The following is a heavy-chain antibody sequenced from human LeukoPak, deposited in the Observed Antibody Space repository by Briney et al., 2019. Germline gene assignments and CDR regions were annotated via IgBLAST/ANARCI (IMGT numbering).Heavy chain of an antibody. CDR1: GGSISNYY. D-gene: IGHD2-15*01. Sequence: PSETLSLTCTVAGGSISNYYWSWIRQPAGKGLEWIGRKYARGSSNYNPPVQSRVTMSVDTSKNQFSLKLRSVTAADTAVYYCARGRYCSADICTGGDSFDIWGQGTMVSVSP. CDR2: KYARGSS. CDR3: ARGRYCSADICTGGDSFDI. J-gene: IGHJ3*02. V-gene: IGHV4-4*07.